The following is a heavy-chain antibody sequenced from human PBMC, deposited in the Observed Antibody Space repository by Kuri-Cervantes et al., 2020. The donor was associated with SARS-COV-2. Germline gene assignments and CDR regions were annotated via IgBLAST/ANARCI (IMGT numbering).Heavy chain of an antibody. Sequence: SETLSLTCTVSGGSISRSSHFWGWIRQPPGKGLEWIGSIHYRGTTYYKPSLKSRVTISVDTSKNQFSLKLSSVTAADTAVYYCARGPVDTAMVAYYFDYWGQGTLVTVSS. CDR1: GGSISRSSHF. CDR2: IHYRGTT. CDR3: ARGPVDTAMVAYYFDY. D-gene: IGHD5-18*01. J-gene: IGHJ4*02. V-gene: IGHV4-39*07.